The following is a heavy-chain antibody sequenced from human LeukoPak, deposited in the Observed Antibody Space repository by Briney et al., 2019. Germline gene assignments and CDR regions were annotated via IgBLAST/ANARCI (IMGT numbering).Heavy chain of an antibody. CDR2: ISSSSSYI. Sequence: GGSLRLSCAASGFTFITYNMNWVRQAPGKGLEWVSSISSSSSYIYYADSVKGRFTISRDNAKNSLYLQMNSLRAEDTAVYYCAREERYYGMDVWGQGTTVTVSS. CDR1: GFTFITYN. V-gene: IGHV3-21*01. CDR3: AREERYYGMDV. J-gene: IGHJ6*02.